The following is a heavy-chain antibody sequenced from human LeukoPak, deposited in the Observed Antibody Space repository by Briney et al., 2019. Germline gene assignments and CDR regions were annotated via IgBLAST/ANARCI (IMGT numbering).Heavy chain of an antibody. CDR1: GFTFSSYN. D-gene: IGHD3-10*01. CDR2: ISSRSSYI. Sequence: PGGSLRLSCAASGFTFSSYNMNWVRQAPGKGLEWVSCISSRSSYIYYADSVKGRFTISRDNAKNSLYLQMNSLRAEDTAVYYCARDRSVLLWFGELDYWGQGTLVTVSS. V-gene: IGHV3-21*01. J-gene: IGHJ4*02. CDR3: ARDRSVLLWFGELDY.